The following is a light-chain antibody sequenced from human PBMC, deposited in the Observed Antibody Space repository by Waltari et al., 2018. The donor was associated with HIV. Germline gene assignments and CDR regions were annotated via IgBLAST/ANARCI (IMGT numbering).Light chain of an antibody. CDR2: LNNDGSH. J-gene: IGLJ2*01. Sequence: PVVTQSTSAAASMGASVKLTCTLSSGPSDYAIASTQHNRQKGPRYLMRLNNDGSHYKGDGIPDRFSGSSSGAERYLIISRLQSGDEADYYCQTWDTGIIIFGGGTKLTVL. V-gene: IGLV4-69*01. CDR3: QTWDTGIII. CDR1: SGPSDYA.